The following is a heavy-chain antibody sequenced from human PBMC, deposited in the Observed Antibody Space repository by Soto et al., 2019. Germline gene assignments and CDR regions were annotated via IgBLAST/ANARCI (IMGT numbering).Heavy chain of an antibody. CDR2: IYYSGST. Sequence: SETLSLTCTVSGGSISSGGYYWSWIRQHPGKGLEWIGYIYYSGSTYYNPSLKNRVTISVDTSKNQFSLKLSSVTAADTAVYYCARVFGFGGMDVWGQGTTVTVSS. D-gene: IGHD3-10*01. J-gene: IGHJ6*02. CDR1: GGSISSGGYY. V-gene: IGHV4-31*03. CDR3: ARVFGFGGMDV.